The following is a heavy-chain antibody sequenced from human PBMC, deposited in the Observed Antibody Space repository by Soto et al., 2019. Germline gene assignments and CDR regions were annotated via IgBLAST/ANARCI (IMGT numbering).Heavy chain of an antibody. CDR2: ISWDGGST. CDR3: AKAPVGYCSGGSCYTFDY. V-gene: IGHV3-43*01. Sequence: GGSLRLSCAASGFTFDDYTMHWVRQAPGKGLEWVSLISWDGGSTYYADSVKGRFTISRDNSKNSLYLQMNSLRTEDTALYYCAKAPVGYCSGGSCYTFDYWGQGTLVTVSS. D-gene: IGHD2-15*01. CDR1: GFTFDDYT. J-gene: IGHJ4*02.